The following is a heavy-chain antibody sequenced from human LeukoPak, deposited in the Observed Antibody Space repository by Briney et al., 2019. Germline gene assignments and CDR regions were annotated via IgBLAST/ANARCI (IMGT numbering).Heavy chain of an antibody. CDR1: GFTFSDYY. V-gene: IGHV3-11*01. D-gene: IGHD4-17*01. Sequence: PGGSLRLSCAASGFTFSDYYMSWIRQAPGKGLEWVSYISSSGRTINYADSVKGRFTISRDNAKNSLYLQMNSLRAEDTAVHYCARDSLRMTTPIDYWGQGTLVTVSS. CDR3: ARDSLRMTTPIDY. J-gene: IGHJ4*02. CDR2: ISSSGRTI.